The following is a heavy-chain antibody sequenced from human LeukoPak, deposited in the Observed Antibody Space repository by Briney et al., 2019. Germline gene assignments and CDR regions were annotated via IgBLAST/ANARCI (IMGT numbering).Heavy chain of an antibody. CDR3: ARDVVGSLDY. CDR1: GVIFSSYW. Sequence: GRSLRLACAASGVIFSSYWMAWVRPAPGKGLEWVANIKGDESARHQADSVKGRFTISRNNTRNSLYLQMTNLRGDDTAVYYCARDVVGSLDYWGQGTLVTVSS. CDR2: IKGDESAR. J-gene: IGHJ4*02. V-gene: IGHV3-7*01. D-gene: IGHD1-26*01.